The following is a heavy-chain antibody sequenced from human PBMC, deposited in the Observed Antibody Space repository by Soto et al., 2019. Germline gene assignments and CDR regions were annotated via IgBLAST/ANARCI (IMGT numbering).Heavy chain of an antibody. CDR2: ISWNSGSI. CDR1: GFTFDDYA. J-gene: IGHJ4*02. D-gene: IGHD3-10*01. CDR3: AKDLSGSYLVLDY. Sequence: GGSLRLSCAASGFTFDDYAMHWVRQAPGKGLEWVSGISWNSGSIGYADSVKGRFTISRDNAKNSLYLQMNSLRAEDTALYYCAKDLSGSYLVLDYWGQGTLVTVSS. V-gene: IGHV3-9*01.